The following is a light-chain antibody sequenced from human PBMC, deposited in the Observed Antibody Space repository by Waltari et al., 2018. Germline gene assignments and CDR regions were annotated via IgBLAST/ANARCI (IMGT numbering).Light chain of an antibody. CDR1: SSNVAKNS. CDR3: GTWDSSLSGVV. CDR2: EDN. Sequence: QSVLTQPPSVSAAPGQRVTISCPGGSSNVAKNSVSWYRQLPGTAPQLLMFEDNERPSGIPGRFSGSKSGTSATLDITGLQAGDEADYYCGTWDSSLSGVVFGGGTHLTVL. J-gene: IGLJ7*01. V-gene: IGLV1-51*02.